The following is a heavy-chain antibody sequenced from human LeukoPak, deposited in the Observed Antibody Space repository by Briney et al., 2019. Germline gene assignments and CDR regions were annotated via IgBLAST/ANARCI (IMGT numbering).Heavy chain of an antibody. D-gene: IGHD4-11*01. CDR1: GYTLTELS. Sequence: ASVKVSCKVSGYTLTELSMHWVRQAPGKGLEWMGGFDPEDGETIYAQKFQGRVTMTEDTSTDTAYMELSSLRSEDTAVYYCATPTPYSKNYGLDYWGQGALVTVSS. CDR2: FDPEDGET. J-gene: IGHJ4*02. CDR3: ATPTPYSKNYGLDY. V-gene: IGHV1-24*01.